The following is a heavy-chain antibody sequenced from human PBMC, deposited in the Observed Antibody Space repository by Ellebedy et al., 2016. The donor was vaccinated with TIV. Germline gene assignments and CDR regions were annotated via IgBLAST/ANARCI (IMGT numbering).Heavy chain of an antibody. Sequence: AASVKVSCKASGYTFSSYYMHWVRQAPGQGLEWMGLINPSGGSMSYARKFQGRLTMTRDTSTSTVYMELSSLRSDDTAVYYCARDGDWDHNYYGMDVWGQGTTVTVSS. CDR3: ARDGDWDHNYYGMDV. J-gene: IGHJ6*02. V-gene: IGHV1-46*01. CDR1: GYTFSSYY. D-gene: IGHD2-21*01. CDR2: INPSGGSM.